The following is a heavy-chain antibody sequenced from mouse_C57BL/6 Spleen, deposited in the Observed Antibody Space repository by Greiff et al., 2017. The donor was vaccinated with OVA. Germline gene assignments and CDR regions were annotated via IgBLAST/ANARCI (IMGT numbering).Heavy chain of an antibody. J-gene: IGHJ3*01. CDR2: INYDGSST. D-gene: IGHD2-3*01. CDR1: GFTFSDYY. V-gene: IGHV5-16*01. CDR3: ARVGYSWFAY. Sequence: EVQLVESEGGLVQPGSSMKLSCTASGFTFSDYYMAWVRQVPEKGLEWVANINYDGSSTYYLDSLKSRFIISRDNAKNILYLQMSSLKSEDTATYYCARVGYSWFAYWGQGTLVTVSA.